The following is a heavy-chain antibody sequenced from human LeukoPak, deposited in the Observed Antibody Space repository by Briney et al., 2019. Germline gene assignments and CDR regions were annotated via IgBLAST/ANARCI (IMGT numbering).Heavy chain of an antibody. D-gene: IGHD4-17*01. CDR2: INPNSGGT. CDR1: GYTFTGYY. V-gene: IGHV1-2*04. CDR3: AREGDYGVVFDY. Sequence: ASVKGSCKASGYTFTGYYRHWVRQAPEQGLEWMGWINPNSGGTNYAQKFQGWVTMTRDTSISTAYMELSRLRSDDTAVYYCAREGDYGVVFDYWGQGTLVTVSS. J-gene: IGHJ4*02.